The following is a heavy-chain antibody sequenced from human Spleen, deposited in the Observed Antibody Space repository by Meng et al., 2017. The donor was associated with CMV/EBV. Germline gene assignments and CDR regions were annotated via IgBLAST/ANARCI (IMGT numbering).Heavy chain of an antibody. Sequence: ASVKVSCKASGYTFTDYYIQWVRQAPGQRLEWMGWSNAGNGNTKYSQEFQGRVTITRDTSASTAYMELSSLRSEDMAVYYCARADYYGSGMDYWGQGTLVTVSS. V-gene: IGHV1-3*02. J-gene: IGHJ4*02. CDR1: GYTFTDYY. D-gene: IGHD3-10*01. CDR3: ARADYYGSGMDY. CDR2: SNAGNGNT.